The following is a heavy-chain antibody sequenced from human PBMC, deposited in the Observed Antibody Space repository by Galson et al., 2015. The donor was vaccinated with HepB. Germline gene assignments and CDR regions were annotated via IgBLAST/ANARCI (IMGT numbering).Heavy chain of an antibody. CDR1: GFTLSNYA. CDR2: ITYDGSNK. J-gene: IGHJ3*02. CDR3: AREADDGGLAGAFDI. D-gene: IGHD4-23*01. Sequence: SLRLSCAASGFTLSNYAVHWVRQAPGKGLEWVGVITYDGSNKYYADSVKGRFTISRDNSKNTLYLQMNSLRAEDTAVYYCAREADDGGLAGAFDIWGQGTMVTVSS. V-gene: IGHV3-30-3*01.